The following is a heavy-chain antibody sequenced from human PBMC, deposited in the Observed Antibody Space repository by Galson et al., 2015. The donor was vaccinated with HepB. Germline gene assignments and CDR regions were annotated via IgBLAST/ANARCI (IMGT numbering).Heavy chain of an antibody. Sequence: QSGAEVKKPGESLRISCKGSGYSFTSYWISWVRQMPGKGLEWMGRIDPSDSYTNYSPSFQGHVTISADKPISTAYLQWSSLKASDTATYYCARLPSPLLWFGELLADYYYGMDVWGQGTTVTVSS. CDR3: ARLPSPLLWFGELLADYYYGMDV. J-gene: IGHJ6*02. V-gene: IGHV5-10-1*01. D-gene: IGHD3-10*01. CDR1: GYSFTSYW. CDR2: IDPSDSYT.